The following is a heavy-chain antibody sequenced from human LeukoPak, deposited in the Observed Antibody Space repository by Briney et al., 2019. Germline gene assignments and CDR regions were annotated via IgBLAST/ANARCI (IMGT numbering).Heavy chain of an antibody. CDR3: ARRYRSYYYDGSGYYYSYYFDY. J-gene: IGHJ4*02. CDR1: GGSISSSSYY. CDR2: IYYSGST. D-gene: IGHD3-22*01. Sequence: SETLSLTCTVSGGSISSSSYYWGWIRQPPGKGLEWIGSIYYSGSTYYNPSLKSRVTISVDTSKNQFSLKLSSVTAADTAVYYCARRYRSYYYDGSGYYYSYYFDYWGQGTLVTVSS. V-gene: IGHV4-39*01.